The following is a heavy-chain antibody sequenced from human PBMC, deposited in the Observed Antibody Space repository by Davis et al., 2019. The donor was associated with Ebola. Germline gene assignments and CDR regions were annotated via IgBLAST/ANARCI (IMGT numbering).Heavy chain of an antibody. CDR3: ARTSGSYYYYSMDV. D-gene: IGHD3-10*01. CDR2: INPNSGGT. Sequence: AASVKVSCKASGYTFTVYYMHWVRQAPGQGLEWMGWINPNSGGTDYAQKFQGRVTMTRDTSISTAYMELSRLRSDDTAVYYCARTSGSYYYYSMDVWGQGTTVTVSS. J-gene: IGHJ6*02. V-gene: IGHV1-2*02. CDR1: GYTFTVYY.